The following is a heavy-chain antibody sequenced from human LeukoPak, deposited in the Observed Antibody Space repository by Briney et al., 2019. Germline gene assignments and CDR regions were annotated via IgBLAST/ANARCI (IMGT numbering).Heavy chain of an antibody. V-gene: IGHV1-69*13. CDR1: GGTFSSYA. D-gene: IGHD5/OR15-5a*01. Sequence: SVKVSCKASGGTFSSYAISWVRQAPGQGLERMGGIIPIFGTANYAQKFQGRVTITADESTSTACMELSSLRSEDTAVYYCARKVSPPLGYYGMDVWGQGTTVTVSS. J-gene: IGHJ6*02. CDR2: IIPIFGTA. CDR3: ARKVSPPLGYYGMDV.